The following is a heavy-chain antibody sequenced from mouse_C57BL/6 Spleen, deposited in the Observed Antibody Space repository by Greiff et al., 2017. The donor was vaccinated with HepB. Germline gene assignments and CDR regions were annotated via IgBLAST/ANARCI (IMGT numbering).Heavy chain of an antibody. D-gene: IGHD1-1*01. CDR1: GFTFSSYA. V-gene: IGHV5-9-1*02. CDR2: ISSGGDYI. Sequence: EVKLVESGEGLVKPGGSLKLSCAASGFTFSSYAMSWVRQTPEKRLEWVAYISSGGDYIYYADTVKGRFTISRDNARNTLYLQMSSLKSEDTAMYYCTRGYYGSRGYAMDYWGQGTSVTVSS. J-gene: IGHJ4*01. CDR3: TRGYYGSRGYAMDY.